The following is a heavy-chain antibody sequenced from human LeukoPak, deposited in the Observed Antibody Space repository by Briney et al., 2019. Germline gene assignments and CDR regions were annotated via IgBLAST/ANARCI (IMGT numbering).Heavy chain of an antibody. J-gene: IGHJ3*02. V-gene: IGHV3-7*05. D-gene: IGHD1-1*01. CDR2: IKHDGSEK. CDR1: GFTFSTSG. CDR3: ARGPGRVATTATGSFDI. Sequence: PGGSLRLSCAASGFTFSTSGMSWVRQPPGKGLEWVANIKHDGSEKYYVDSVKGRFSISRDYAKISVYLQMNSLRAEDTAVYYCARGPGRVATTATGSFDIWGQGTVVTVSS.